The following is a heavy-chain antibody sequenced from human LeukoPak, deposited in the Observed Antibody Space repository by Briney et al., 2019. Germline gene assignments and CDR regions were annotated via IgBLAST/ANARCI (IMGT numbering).Heavy chain of an antibody. J-gene: IGHJ4*02. CDR1: GGSISSGGYY. Sequence: SQTLSLTCTVSGGSISSGGYYWSWIRQHPGKGLEWIGNIYYSGSTYYNPSLKSRVTISVDTSKNQFSLQLSSVTAADTAVYYCARDPNGSGSFDYWGQGTLVTVSS. CDR3: ARDPNGSGSFDY. CDR2: IYYSGST. D-gene: IGHD3-10*01. V-gene: IGHV4-31*03.